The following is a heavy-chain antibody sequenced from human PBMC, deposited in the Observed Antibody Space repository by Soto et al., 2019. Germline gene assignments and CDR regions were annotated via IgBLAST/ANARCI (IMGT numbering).Heavy chain of an antibody. CDR3: ARDLYGEKDYNWFDP. CDR2: ISSDGSNT. CDR1: GFTFSSYA. Sequence: PGGSLRLSCAASGFTFSSYAMHWVRQAPGKGLEWVAGISSDGSNTYYADSVKGRFTISRDNAKNTLYLQMNSLRAEDTAVYYCARDLYGEKDYNWFDPWGQGTLVTVSS. D-gene: IGHD2-2*02. J-gene: IGHJ5*02. V-gene: IGHV3-30-3*01.